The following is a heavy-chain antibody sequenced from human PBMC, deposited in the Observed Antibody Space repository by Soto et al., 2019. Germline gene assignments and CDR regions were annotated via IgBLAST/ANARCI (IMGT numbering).Heavy chain of an antibody. Sequence: HLVQSGPEVKQPGASVTVSCKTSGDTFTNFGLSWVRQAPGQGLEWMGWIATYNSNKNYAQKFQGRLTLTTDTSTSNAYMERKSLGYDDTAVYYCARVLRGVVNWFDPWGQGTLVTVSS. D-gene: IGHD3-10*01. CDR2: IATYNSNK. V-gene: IGHV1-18*01. CDR1: GDTFTNFG. J-gene: IGHJ5*02. CDR3: ARVLRGVVNWFDP.